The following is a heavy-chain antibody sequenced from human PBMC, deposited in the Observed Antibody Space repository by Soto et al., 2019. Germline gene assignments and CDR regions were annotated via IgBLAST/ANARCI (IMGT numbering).Heavy chain of an antibody. D-gene: IGHD3-16*02. CDR3: AGYRFSGKRWSKFDY. Sequence: SETLSLTCGVYGGSFRNYYWIWVRQPPGKGLEWIGEVNHSGEATYNPSLQSRVVISLDTSQNQFFLRLSSVTAADTAVYFCAGYRFSGKRWSKFDYWGQGSLVTVSS. CDR2: VNHSGEA. CDR1: GGSFRNYY. V-gene: IGHV4-34*09. J-gene: IGHJ4*02.